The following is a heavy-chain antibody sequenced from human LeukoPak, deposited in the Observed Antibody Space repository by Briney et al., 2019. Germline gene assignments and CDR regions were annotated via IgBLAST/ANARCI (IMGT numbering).Heavy chain of an antibody. V-gene: IGHV3-23*01. CDR3: AKERVSSGMMEGVLHM. CDR1: GLTLYSNR. J-gene: IGHJ3*02. D-gene: IGHD2-8*01. Sequence: GSLRLSCVASGLTLYSNRMSWVRQAPGKGLEWVSSISGSGSHTYYADSVQGRFTVSRDNSKNTVNLHLNTVRAEDTAVYYCAKERVSSGMMEGVLHMWGQGTTVSVSS. CDR2: ISGSGSHT.